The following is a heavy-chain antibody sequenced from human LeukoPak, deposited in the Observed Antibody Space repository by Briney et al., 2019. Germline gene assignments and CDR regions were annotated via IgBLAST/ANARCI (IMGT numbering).Heavy chain of an antibody. V-gene: IGHV1-8*01. J-gene: IGHJ4*02. CDR3: VRTPPNWGFDY. Sequence: ATGQXXXWMGWMSPNSGDTGYAQKFQGRVTMTSDSSISTAYMELSSLRSEDTAIYYCVRTPPNWGFDYWGQGTLVTVSS. D-gene: IGHD7-27*01. CDR2: MSPNSGDT.